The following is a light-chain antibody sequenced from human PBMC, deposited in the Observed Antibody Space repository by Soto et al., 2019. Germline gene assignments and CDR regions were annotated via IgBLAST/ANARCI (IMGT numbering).Light chain of an antibody. CDR2: AAS. J-gene: IGKJ5*01. V-gene: IGKV1-39*01. CDR1: QSISIY. Sequence: DIQMTQSPSSLSASVGDRVTITCRASQSISIYLNWYQQKPGKAPKVLMYAASNLESGVPSRFSGSGSGTDFTLTISSLQPEDFATYYCQQSYSTPITFGQGTRLEMK. CDR3: QQSYSTPIT.